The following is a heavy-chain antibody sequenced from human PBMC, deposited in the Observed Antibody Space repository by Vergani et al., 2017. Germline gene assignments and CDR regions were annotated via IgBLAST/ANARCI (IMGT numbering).Heavy chain of an antibody. V-gene: IGHV1-18*04. CDR3: ARVAAMGYYFDY. Sequence: QVQLVQSGGEVKKPGASVEVSCKASGYTFTSYGINWVRQAPGQGLEWMGWISAYNGNTNYAQKFQGRVTMTTDTSTSTAYMELRSLSSDDTAIYYCARVAAMGYYFDYWGQGTLVTVSS. J-gene: IGHJ4*02. D-gene: IGHD5-18*01. CDR1: GYTFTSYG. CDR2: ISAYNGNT.